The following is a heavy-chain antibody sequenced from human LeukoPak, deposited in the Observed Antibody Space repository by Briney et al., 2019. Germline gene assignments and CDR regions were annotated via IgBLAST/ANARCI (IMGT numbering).Heavy chain of an antibody. CDR1: GFTFPSYW. J-gene: IGHJ4*02. CDR3: ASLHGVVNYFDY. Sequence: GGSLRLSCAVSGFTFPSYWMTWVRQAPGKGLEWVDNIKQDGSDKYYMDSVKGRFTISRDNAKNSLYLQMNSLRAEDTAVYYCASLHGVVNYFDYWGQGTLVTVSS. V-gene: IGHV3-7*01. D-gene: IGHD2-21*01. CDR2: IKQDGSDK.